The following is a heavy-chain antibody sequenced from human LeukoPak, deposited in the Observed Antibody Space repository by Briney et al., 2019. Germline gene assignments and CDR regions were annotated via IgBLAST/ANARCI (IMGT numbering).Heavy chain of an antibody. V-gene: IGHV3-7*05. Sequence: PGGSLRLSCAVSGFTVSSNSMSWVRQAPGKGLEWVGNIKQDGSEKRYAGSVRGRFSISRDNAQTSLYLQMNSLRAEDTAVYYCARASDPWLQLTWGQGTLVTVS. CDR2: IKQDGSEK. CDR1: GFTVSSNS. D-gene: IGHD5-24*01. J-gene: IGHJ5*02. CDR3: ARASDPWLQLT.